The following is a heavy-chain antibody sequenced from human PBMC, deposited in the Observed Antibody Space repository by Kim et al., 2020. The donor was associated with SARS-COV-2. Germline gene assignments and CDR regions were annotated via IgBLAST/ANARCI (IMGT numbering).Heavy chain of an antibody. CDR3: ARVSPMARGDI. Sequence: GGSLRLSCAASGFIFSSFWMHWVRQVPGKGLVWVSRISPDGSTTTDADSVRGRFTISRDNAKNTLYLQMNSLSAEDTAVYYCARVSPMARGDIWGQGTLVTVSS. D-gene: IGHD3-10*01. CDR2: ISPDGSTT. J-gene: IGHJ4*02. CDR1: GFIFSSFW. V-gene: IGHV3-74*01.